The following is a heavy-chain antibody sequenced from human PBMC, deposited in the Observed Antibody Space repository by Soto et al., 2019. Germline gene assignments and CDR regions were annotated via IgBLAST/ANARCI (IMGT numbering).Heavy chain of an antibody. CDR2: VSGSGATT. J-gene: IGHJ6*02. D-gene: IGHD3-10*01. Sequence: GGSLRLSCAVSGFTFSTYAMSWVRQAPGKGLEWVSSVSGSGATTFHADSVKGRFTISRDNSKTTLYLQMNSLRAEDTAVYYCATALYGSGSYHYYYGMDVWGQGTTVTSP. CDR1: GFTFSTYA. CDR3: ATALYGSGSYHYYYGMDV. V-gene: IGHV3-23*01.